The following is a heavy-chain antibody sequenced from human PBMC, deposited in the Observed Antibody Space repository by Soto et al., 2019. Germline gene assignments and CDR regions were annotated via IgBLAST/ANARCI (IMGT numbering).Heavy chain of an antibody. CDR2: TYYRSKWSN. J-gene: IGHJ6*02. D-gene: IGHD6-19*01. CDR3: ARDSGWTSDGMDL. V-gene: IGHV6-1*01. Sequence: LSLTCDISGDTVSRNSAVWNWIRQSPSRGLEWLGRTYYRSKWSNDYAVSVKNRITITPDTSKNQVSLQLKSLTPEDTAVYYCARDSGWTSDGMDLWGHGTTVTVSS. CDR1: GDTVSRNSAV.